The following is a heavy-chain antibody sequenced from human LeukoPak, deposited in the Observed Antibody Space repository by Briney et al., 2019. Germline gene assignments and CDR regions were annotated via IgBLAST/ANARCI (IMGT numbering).Heavy chain of an antibody. Sequence: ASVKVSCKASGGTFSSYAISWVRQAPGQGLEWMGRIIPILGIANYAQKFQGRVTITADKSTSTAYMELSSLRSEDTAVYYCARVGSRSSSYDYWGQGTLVTVSS. CDR3: ARVGSRSSSYDY. V-gene: IGHV1-69*04. CDR1: GGTFSSYA. CDR2: IIPILGIA. J-gene: IGHJ4*02. D-gene: IGHD2-15*01.